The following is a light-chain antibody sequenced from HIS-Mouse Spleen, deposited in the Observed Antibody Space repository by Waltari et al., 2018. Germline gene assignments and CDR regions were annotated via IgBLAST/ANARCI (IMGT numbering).Light chain of an antibody. CDR3: SSYTSSSTWV. V-gene: IGLV2-14*01. CDR1: SSDVGGYNY. J-gene: IGLJ3*02. Sequence: QSALTQPASVSGSPGQSITISCTGTSSDVGGYNYVSWYQQHPGKAPKLMIYEVSNRPSGVSIRFSGSKSGHTASLTISGLQAEDEADYYCSSYTSSSTWVFGGGTKLTVL. CDR2: EVS.